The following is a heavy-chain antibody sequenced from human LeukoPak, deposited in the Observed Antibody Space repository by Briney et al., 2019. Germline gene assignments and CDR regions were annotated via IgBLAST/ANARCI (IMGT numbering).Heavy chain of an antibody. V-gene: IGHV4-59*01. D-gene: IGHD3-22*01. CDR2: INYRGST. CDR1: GGSISSYY. Sequence: PSETLSLTCTVSGGSISSYYWSWIRQPPGKGLEGIGFINYRGSTNYNPSLKSRVTISVDTSKNQFSLKLSSVTAADTAVYYCARLRSYYDSSGYSSPGYFQHWGQGTLVTVSS. CDR3: ARLRSYYDSSGYSSPGYFQH. J-gene: IGHJ1*01.